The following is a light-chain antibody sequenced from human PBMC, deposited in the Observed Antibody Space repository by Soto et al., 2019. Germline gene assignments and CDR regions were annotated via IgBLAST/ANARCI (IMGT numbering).Light chain of an antibody. CDR2: EVS. CDR1: SSDGGGYNY. Sequence: QSVLTQPPSASGSPGQSVTISCTGTSSDGGGYNYVSWYQQHPGKAPKLMIYEVSKRPSGVPDRFSGSKSGNTASLTVSGLQAEDEADYYCSSYAGSNNFVVFGTGTKLTVL. V-gene: IGLV2-8*01. CDR3: SSYAGSNNFVV. J-gene: IGLJ1*01.